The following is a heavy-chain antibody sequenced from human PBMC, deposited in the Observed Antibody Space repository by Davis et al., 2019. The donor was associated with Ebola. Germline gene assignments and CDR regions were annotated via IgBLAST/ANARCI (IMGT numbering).Heavy chain of an antibody. CDR3: ARKTGVYGWGSYGMDV. CDR2: INPSGGST. J-gene: IGHJ6*02. D-gene: IGHD3-16*01. V-gene: IGHV1-46*01. CDR1: GYTFTRYY. Sequence: ASVKVSCKASGYTFTRYYMHWVRQAPGQGLEWMGIINPSGGSTSYAQKFQGRVTITRDTSASTAYMELSSLRSEDTAVYYCARKTGVYGWGSYGMDVWGQGTTVTVSS.